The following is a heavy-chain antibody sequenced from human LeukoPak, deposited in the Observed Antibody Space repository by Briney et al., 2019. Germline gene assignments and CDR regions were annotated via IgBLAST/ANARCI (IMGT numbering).Heavy chain of an antibody. J-gene: IGHJ5*02. D-gene: IGHD3-3*01. V-gene: IGHV3-23*01. Sequence: PGGSLRLSFAASGFTFSSYAMSWVRQAPGKGLEWVSAISGSGGSTYYADSVKGRFTISRDNSKNTLYLQMNSLRAEDTAVYYCAKEPHPSTIFGVGTNWFDPWGQGTLVTVSS. CDR1: GFTFSSYA. CDR2: ISGSGGST. CDR3: AKEPHPSTIFGVGTNWFDP.